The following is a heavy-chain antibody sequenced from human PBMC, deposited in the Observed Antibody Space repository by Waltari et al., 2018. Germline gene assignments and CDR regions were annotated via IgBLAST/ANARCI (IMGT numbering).Heavy chain of an antibody. J-gene: IGHJ4*02. Sequence: QVQLVQSGAEVKKSGASVKVSCKASGYTFTDFFIHWVGQAPGQGLEWMGRINPNSGDTTYAQRFQGRVTMTGDTSITTAYMELTGLISDDTAIYYCARSGGGTTTFGVAEWGQGSLVTVSS. CDR1: GYTFTDFF. D-gene: IGHD3-3*01. CDR3: ARSGGGTTTFGVAE. CDR2: INPNSGDT. V-gene: IGHV1-2*06.